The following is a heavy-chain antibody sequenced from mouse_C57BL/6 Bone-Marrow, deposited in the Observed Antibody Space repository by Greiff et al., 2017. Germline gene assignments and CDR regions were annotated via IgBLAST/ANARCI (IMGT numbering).Heavy chain of an antibody. V-gene: IGHV1-7*01. CDR2: INPSSGYT. CDR1: GYTFTSYW. J-gene: IGHJ2*01. CDR3: ARGRYYFDY. Sequence: VKLQESGAELAKPGASVKLSCKASGYTFTSYWMHWVKQRPGQGLEWIGYINPSSGYTKYNQKFKDKATFTADTSSNTAYMQLSSLTTEDSAIYYCARGRYYFDYWGQGTTLTVSS.